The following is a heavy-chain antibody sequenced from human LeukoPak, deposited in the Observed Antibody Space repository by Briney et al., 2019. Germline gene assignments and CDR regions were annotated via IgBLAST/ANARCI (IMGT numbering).Heavy chain of an antibody. CDR3: ARVGLGDRGYYYYYMDV. V-gene: IGHV4-39*07. J-gene: IGHJ6*03. CDR2: IYHSGST. CDR1: GGSISSSSYY. D-gene: IGHD4-17*01. Sequence: PSETLSLTCTVSGGSISSSSYYWGWIRQPPGKGLEWIGEIYHSGSTNYNPSLKSRVTISVDTSKNQFSLKLSSVTAADTAVYYCARVGLGDRGYYYYYMDVWGKGTTVTVSS.